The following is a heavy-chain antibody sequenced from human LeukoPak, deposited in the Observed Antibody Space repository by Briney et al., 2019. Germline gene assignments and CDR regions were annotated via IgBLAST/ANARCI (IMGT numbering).Heavy chain of an antibody. Sequence: SETLSLTCAVYGGSFSGYYWSWLRQPPGKGLEWIGEINHSGSTNYNPSLKSRVTISVDTSKNQFSLKLSSVTAADTAVYYCARGRTKGSGWYWGYWGQGTLVTVSS. CDR3: ARGRTKGSGWYWGY. J-gene: IGHJ4*02. V-gene: IGHV4-34*01. D-gene: IGHD6-19*01. CDR1: GGSFSGYY. CDR2: INHSGST.